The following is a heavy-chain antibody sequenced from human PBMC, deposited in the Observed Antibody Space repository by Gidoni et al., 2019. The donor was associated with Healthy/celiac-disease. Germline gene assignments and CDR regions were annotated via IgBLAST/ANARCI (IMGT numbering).Heavy chain of an antibody. J-gene: IGHJ4*02. CDR1: GGSISSSSYY. Sequence: QLQLQESGPGLVKPSETLSLTCTVSGGSISSSSYYWGWIRQPPGKGLEWIGSIYYSGSTYSNPSLKSRVTISVDTSKNQFSLKLSSVTAADTAVYYCARSLIAMVPDYWGQGTLVTVSS. CDR3: ARSLIAMVPDY. CDR2: IYYSGST. V-gene: IGHV4-39*01. D-gene: IGHD3-10*01.